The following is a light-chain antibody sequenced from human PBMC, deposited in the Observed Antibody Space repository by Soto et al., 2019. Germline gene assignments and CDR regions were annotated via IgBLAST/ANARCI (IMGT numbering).Light chain of an antibody. V-gene: IGLV2-23*01. J-gene: IGLJ1*01. CDR3: CSYATSSAYV. Sequence: QSVLTQPACVSVSPGQSITISCTGTSSDVGSYNLVSWYQHHPGKTPKLIIYEGSRRPSGVSNRFSGSKSGNTASLTISGLLAEDEADYYCCSYATSSAYVFGSGTKVTV. CDR2: EGS. CDR1: SSDVGSYNL.